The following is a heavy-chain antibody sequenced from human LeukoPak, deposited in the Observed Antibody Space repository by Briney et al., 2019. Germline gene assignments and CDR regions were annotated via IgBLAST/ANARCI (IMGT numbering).Heavy chain of an antibody. Sequence: GGSLRLSCAASGFTFSSYAMHWVRQAPGKGLEWVAVISYDGSNKYYADSVKGRFTISRDNSKNTLYLQMNSLGAEDTAVYYCARDCSSTSCYTGNAFDIWGQGTMVTVSS. V-gene: IGHV3-30*01. CDR3: ARDCSSTSCYTGNAFDI. CDR1: GFTFSSYA. J-gene: IGHJ3*02. CDR2: ISYDGSNK. D-gene: IGHD2-2*02.